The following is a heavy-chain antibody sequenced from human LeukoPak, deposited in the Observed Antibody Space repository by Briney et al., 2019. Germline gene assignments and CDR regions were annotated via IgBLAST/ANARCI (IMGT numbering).Heavy chain of an antibody. V-gene: IGHV1-69*05. CDR3: ARERGGSGYCDI. CDR1: GGTFSSYA. Sequence: SVKVSCKASGGTFSSYAISWVRQAPGQGLEWMGRIIPISGTANYAQKFQGRVTITTDESTSTAYMELSSLRSEDTAVYYCARERGGSGYCDIWGQGTMVTVSS. CDR2: IIPISGTA. J-gene: IGHJ3*02. D-gene: IGHD3-22*01.